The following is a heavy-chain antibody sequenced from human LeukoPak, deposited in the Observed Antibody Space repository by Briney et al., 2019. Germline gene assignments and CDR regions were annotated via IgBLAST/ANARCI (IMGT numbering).Heavy chain of an antibody. Sequence: GASVKVSCKASGYTFTSYDINWVRQAPGQGLEWMGWINPKNGGTNYAQKFQGRVTMTRDTSFSTAYMELSRLRSDKTAVYYCARGPNTAAFDYWGQGSLVTVSS. CDR3: ARGPNTAAFDY. J-gene: IGHJ4*02. CDR2: INPKNGGT. V-gene: IGHV1-2*02. CDR1: GYTFTSYD. D-gene: IGHD6-13*01.